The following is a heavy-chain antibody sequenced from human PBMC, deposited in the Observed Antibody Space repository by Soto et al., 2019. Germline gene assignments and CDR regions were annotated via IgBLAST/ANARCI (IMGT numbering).Heavy chain of an antibody. V-gene: IGHV4-31*03. J-gene: IGHJ4*02. Sequence: SETLSLTCTVSGGSISSGGYYWSWIRQHPGKGLEWIGCIYYSGSTYYNPSLKSRVTISVDTSKNQFSLKLSSVTAADTAVYYCARDGRAADYFDYWGQGTLVTVSS. CDR1: GGSISSGGYY. CDR3: ARDGRAADYFDY. CDR2: IYYSGST.